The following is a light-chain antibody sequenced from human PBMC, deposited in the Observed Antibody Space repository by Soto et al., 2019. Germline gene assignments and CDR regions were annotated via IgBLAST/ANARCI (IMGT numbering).Light chain of an antibody. V-gene: IGKV1-5*03. CDR3: QQYNSYSYT. CDR1: QSISSW. CDR2: KAS. J-gene: IGKJ2*01. Sequence: DIQMTQSPSTLSASVGDRVTITCRASQSISSWWAWYQQKPGKAPKLLIYKASSLESGVPSRFSGCGSGPDFTLTLSSLQPDDFATYYCQQYNSYSYTCGQGTKLEIK.